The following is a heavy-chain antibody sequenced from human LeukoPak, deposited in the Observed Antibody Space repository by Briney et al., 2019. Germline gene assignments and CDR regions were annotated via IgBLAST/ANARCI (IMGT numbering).Heavy chain of an antibody. D-gene: IGHD2-21*02. Sequence: GGSLRLSCAASGFTFDDYAMHWVRQAPGKGLEWVSGISYNSDTIAYADSVKGRFTISRDNAKNSLYLQMDSLRAEDTALYYCAKDYCGGDCYSGWYFDLWGRGTLVTVSS. CDR1: GFTFDDYA. J-gene: IGHJ2*01. CDR2: ISYNSDTI. V-gene: IGHV3-9*01. CDR3: AKDYCGGDCYSGWYFDL.